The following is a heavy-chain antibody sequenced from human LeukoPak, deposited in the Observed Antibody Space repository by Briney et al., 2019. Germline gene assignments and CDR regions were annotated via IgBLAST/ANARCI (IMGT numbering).Heavy chain of an antibody. CDR2: MRSDGSTK. CDR3: AKGYDSSGFYLDY. V-gene: IGHV3-30*02. D-gene: IGHD3-22*01. J-gene: IGHJ4*02. CDR1: GFTFSNYG. Sequence: GGSLRLSCAASGFTFSNYGMHWVRQAPGKGLEWVAYMRSDGSTKYYADSVKGGVTISRENSKNTLYVQMNSLRAEDTAVYYCAKGYDSSGFYLDYWGRGTLVTVSS.